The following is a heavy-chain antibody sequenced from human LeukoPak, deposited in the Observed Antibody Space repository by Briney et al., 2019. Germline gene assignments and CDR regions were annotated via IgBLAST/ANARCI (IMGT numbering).Heavy chain of an antibody. J-gene: IGHJ4*02. V-gene: IGHV4-38-2*01. D-gene: IGHD6-13*01. CDR3: ARGGIAAAGTSFDY. CDR1: GCSISSGYY. Sequence: SETLSLTCAVSGCSISSGYYWGWIRQPPGKGLEWIGSIYHSGSTYYNPSLKSRVTISVDTSKNQFSLKLSSVTAADTAVYYCARGGIAAAGTSFDYWGQGTLVTVSS. CDR2: IYHSGST.